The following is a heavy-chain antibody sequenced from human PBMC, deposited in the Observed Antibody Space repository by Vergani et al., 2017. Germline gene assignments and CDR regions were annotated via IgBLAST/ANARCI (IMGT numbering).Heavy chain of an antibody. CDR3: ARGWVSGWYGELGY. CDR2: VYYTGST. CDR1: GDAISRDTYS. V-gene: IGHV4-61*01. D-gene: IGHD6-19*01. J-gene: IGHJ4*02. Sequence: QVQLQESGPGLVKPSQTLSLTCTLSGDAISRDTYSWNWVRQPPGKPLEWIGSVYYTGSTNYNPSLQSRVTMSVDTSNNQFSLRLSSVTAADTAVYYWARGWVSGWYGELGYWGQGTLVTVSS.